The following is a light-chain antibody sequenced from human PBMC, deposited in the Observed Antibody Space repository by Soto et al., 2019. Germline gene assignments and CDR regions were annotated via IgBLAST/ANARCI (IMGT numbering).Light chain of an antibody. V-gene: IGLV1-51*01. J-gene: IGLJ2*01. CDR2: DNN. CDR1: SSNIGSSF. CDR3: GTWDSSLSSWV. Sequence: QSVMTQPPSVSAAPGQKVTISCSGSSSNIGSSFVSWYHQLPGTAPKLLIYDNNKRPSGIPDRFSGSKSGTSATLGITGLQTGDEADYYCGTWDSSLSSWVFGGGTKLTVL.